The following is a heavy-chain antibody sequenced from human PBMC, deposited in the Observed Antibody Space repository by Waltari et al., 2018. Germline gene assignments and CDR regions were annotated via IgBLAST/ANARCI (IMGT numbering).Heavy chain of an antibody. D-gene: IGHD5-12*01. V-gene: IGHV3-9*01. CDR1: GFTFDDYA. J-gene: IGHJ5*02. CDR3: ARANSASEILHWFDP. Sequence: QLVESGGGLVQPGRSLRRSCAASGFTFDDYAIPWIRQAPGKGLEWVSGISWNGDFVGYADSVKGRFTVSRDNAKNSLYLQMNSLRIDDTAFYYCARANSASEILHWFDPWGQGTLVTVSS. CDR2: ISWNGDFV.